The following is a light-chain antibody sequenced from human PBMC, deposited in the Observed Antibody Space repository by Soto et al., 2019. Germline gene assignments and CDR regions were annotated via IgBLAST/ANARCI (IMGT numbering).Light chain of an antibody. J-gene: IGKJ5*01. CDR2: RAS. CDR3: QQYNTWQIT. CDR1: QSVSDK. V-gene: IGKV3-15*01. Sequence: EVLMAQSPDTLYVSPGERVTLSCRASQSVSDKLAWYQQKPGQGPRLLVYRASTRTLGIPARFSGSESGTAFSLTISSLQSEDFAIYYCQQYNTWQITFGQGTRLEIK.